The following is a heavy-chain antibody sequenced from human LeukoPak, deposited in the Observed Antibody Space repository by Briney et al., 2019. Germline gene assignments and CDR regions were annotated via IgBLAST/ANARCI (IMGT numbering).Heavy chain of an antibody. CDR2: ISFDGRNK. CDR1: GFTFGSYG. CDR3: VKDGHSVTIFDY. J-gene: IGHJ4*02. V-gene: IGHV3-30*18. D-gene: IGHD4-17*01. Sequence: PGGSLRLSCAASGFTFGSYGTHWVRQAPGKGLEWVAVISFDGRNKYFGDSVKGRFSISRDNSKNTLSLQMNSLRPEDTAVYYCVKDGHSVTIFDYWGRGTLVTVSS.